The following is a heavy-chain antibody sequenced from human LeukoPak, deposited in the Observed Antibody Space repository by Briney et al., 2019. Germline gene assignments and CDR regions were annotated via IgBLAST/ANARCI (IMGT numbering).Heavy chain of an antibody. J-gene: IGHJ4*02. CDR3: ARYSGSYSGFDY. CDR1: GGPVSSGSYY. D-gene: IGHD1-26*01. Sequence: SETLSLTCTVSGGPVSSGSYYWSWIRQPPGKGLEWIGYIYYSGSINYNPSLKSRVTISVDTSKNQFSLKLRSVTAADTAVYYCARYSGSYSGFDYWGQGTLVTVSS. CDR2: IYYSGSI. V-gene: IGHV4-61*01.